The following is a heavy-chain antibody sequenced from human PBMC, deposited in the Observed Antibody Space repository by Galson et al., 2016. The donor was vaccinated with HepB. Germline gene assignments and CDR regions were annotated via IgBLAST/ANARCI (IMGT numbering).Heavy chain of an antibody. CDR2: INPSSGST. Sequence: KVSCKASGYTFFNYYIHWVRQAPGQGLEWMAMINPSSGSTIYARELQGKISVTRDTASVPSDTSTGTVHLFLSSLRHEDTAVYYCARLGGTLTGYDNFGNLRGYFDLWGRGSLVTVSS. D-gene: IGHD3-9*01. CDR3: ARLGGTLTGYDNFGNLRGYFDL. CDR1: GYTFFNYY. J-gene: IGHJ2*01. V-gene: IGHV1-46*01.